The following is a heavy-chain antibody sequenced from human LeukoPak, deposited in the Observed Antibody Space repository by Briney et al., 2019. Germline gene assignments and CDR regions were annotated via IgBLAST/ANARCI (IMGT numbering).Heavy chain of an antibody. J-gene: IGHJ5*02. CDR3: TTDPIVVVPAAANWFDP. D-gene: IGHD2-2*01. Sequence: GGSLRLSCAASGFTFSNAWMSWVRQAPGRGLEWVGRIKSKTDGGTTDYAAPVKGRFTISRDDSKNTLYLQMNSLKTEDTAAYYCTTDPIVVVPAAANWFDPWGQGTLVTVSS. CDR1: GFTFSNAW. CDR2: IKSKTDGGTT. V-gene: IGHV3-15*01.